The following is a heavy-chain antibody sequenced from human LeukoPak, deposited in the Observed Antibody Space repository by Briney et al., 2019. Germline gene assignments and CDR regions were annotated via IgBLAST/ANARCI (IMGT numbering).Heavy chain of an antibody. J-gene: IGHJ6*03. V-gene: IGHV4-4*07. D-gene: IGHD2-15*01. CDR2: IYASGST. Sequence: SETLSFTCTVSGGSISSYYWSWIRQPAGKGLEWIGRIYASGSTNYNPSLKSRVTMSVDTSKNLFSLKLTSVTAADTAVYYCARDGGYCSGVTCYNHYYYMDVWGKGTTVTISS. CDR3: ARDGGYCSGVTCYNHYYYMDV. CDR1: GGSISSYY.